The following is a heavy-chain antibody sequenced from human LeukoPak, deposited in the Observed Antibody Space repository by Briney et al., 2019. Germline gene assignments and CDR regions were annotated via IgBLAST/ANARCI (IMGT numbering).Heavy chain of an antibody. CDR2: INNDGST. Sequence: PGGSLRLSCAASGFTFSSYCMHWVRQAPGKGLVWVSLINNDGSTNYADSVKGRFTISRDNAKSTVFLQMNSLRPEDTAVYSCVMGRAYNYWGRGTMVTVSS. J-gene: IGHJ4*03. D-gene: IGHD5-18*01. CDR1: GFTFSSYC. CDR3: VMGRAYNY. V-gene: IGHV3-74*01.